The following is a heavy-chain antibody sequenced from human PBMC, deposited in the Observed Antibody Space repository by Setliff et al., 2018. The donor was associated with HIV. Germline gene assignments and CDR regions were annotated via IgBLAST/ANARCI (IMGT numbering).Heavy chain of an antibody. Sequence: PSETLSLTCAVYGGSLDNYYWTWIRQPPGRGLEWIGEITDGGDTAYNSSLQSRLTISLDTSKKQFALKLHSMTAADTAVYYCARGSSCSSSSCYLYYYYYYGVDVWGPGTAVTVLL. CDR1: GGSLDNYY. D-gene: IGHD2-2*01. CDR3: ARGSSCSSSSCYLYYYYYYGVDV. J-gene: IGHJ6*02. CDR2: ITDGGDT. V-gene: IGHV4-34*01.